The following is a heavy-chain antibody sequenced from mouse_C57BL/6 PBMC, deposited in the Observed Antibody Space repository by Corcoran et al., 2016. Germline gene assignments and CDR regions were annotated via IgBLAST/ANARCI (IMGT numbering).Heavy chain of an antibody. CDR2: INPYNGGT. Sequence: EVQLQQSGPVLVKPGASVKMSCKASGYTFTDYYMNWVKQSHGKSLEWIGVINPYNGGTSYNQKFKGKATLTVDKSSITAYMELNSLTSYYSAVYYYAKKDYLAWFAYWGQGTLVTVSA. D-gene: IGHD2-4*01. CDR1: GYTFTDYY. CDR3: AKKDYLAWFAY. V-gene: IGHV1-19*01. J-gene: IGHJ3*01.